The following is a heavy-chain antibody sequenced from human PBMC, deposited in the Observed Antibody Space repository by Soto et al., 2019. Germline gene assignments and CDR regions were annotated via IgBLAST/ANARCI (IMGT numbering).Heavy chain of an antibody. J-gene: IGHJ6*02. V-gene: IGHV4-39*01. Sequence: SETLSLTCTVSGGSISSSSYYWGWIRQPPGKGLEWIGSIYYSGSTYYNPSLKSRVTISVDTSKNQFSLKLSSVTAADTAVYYCASGSRVVRGAKNDPPYYYGMDVWGQGTTVTVSS. CDR1: GGSISSSSYY. CDR3: ASGSRVVRGAKNDPPYYYGMDV. CDR2: IYYSGST. D-gene: IGHD3-10*01.